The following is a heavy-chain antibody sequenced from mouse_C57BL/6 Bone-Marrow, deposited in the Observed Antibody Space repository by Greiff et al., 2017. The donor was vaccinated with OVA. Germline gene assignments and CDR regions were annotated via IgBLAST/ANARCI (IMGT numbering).Heavy chain of an antibody. CDR3: TTYRY. Sequence: EVQVVESGAELVRPGASVKLSCTASGFNIKDDYMHWVKERPEQGLEWIGWIDPENGDTEYASKFQGKATITADTSSKTVYLQLSSPTSEDTAVYYCTTYRYWGQGTTLTVSS. J-gene: IGHJ2*01. CDR1: GFNIKDDY. CDR2: IDPENGDT. V-gene: IGHV14-4*01.